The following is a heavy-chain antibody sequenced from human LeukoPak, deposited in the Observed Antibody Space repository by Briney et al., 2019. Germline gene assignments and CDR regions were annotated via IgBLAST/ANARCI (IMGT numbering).Heavy chain of an antibody. J-gene: IGHJ4*02. V-gene: IGHV4-59*01. CDR3: ARASSGWYGVDY. CDR1: GGSISSYY. Sequence: SSETLSLTCTVSGGSISSYYWSWIRQPPGKGLEWIGYFYYSGSTNYDPSLKSRVTISVDTSKNQFSLKLSSVTAADTAVYYCARASSGWYGVDYWGQGTLVTVSS. CDR2: FYYSGST. D-gene: IGHD6-19*01.